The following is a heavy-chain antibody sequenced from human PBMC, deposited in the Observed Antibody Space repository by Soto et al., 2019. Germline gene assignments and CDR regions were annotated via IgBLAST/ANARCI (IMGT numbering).Heavy chain of an antibody. D-gene: IGHD3-22*01. CDR1: GGSISSGCYS. V-gene: IGHV4-30-2*01. Sequence: PSETLSLSCAVSGGSISSGCYSWSWIRQPPGKGREWMGYIYHSGSTYYNPSLKSRVTISVDRSKNQFSLKLSSVTAADTAVYYCARGHYDSSGYYYRFSAHDAFDIWGQGTMVTVSS. CDR2: IYHSGST. J-gene: IGHJ3*02. CDR3: ARGHYDSSGYYYRFSAHDAFDI.